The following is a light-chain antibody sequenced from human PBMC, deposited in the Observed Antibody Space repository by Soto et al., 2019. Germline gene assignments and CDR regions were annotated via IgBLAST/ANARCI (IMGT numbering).Light chain of an antibody. J-gene: IGKJ5*01. CDR1: QSVSSNF. Sequence: RAIQSVSSNFLAWYQQKPGQAPRLLIYGVSSRASGIPDRFSGGGSGTVFTLTISTLEPGGFAVYDDQQYKNWPPITFVQGTRLEIK. CDR3: QQYKNWPPIT. V-gene: IGKV3-20*01. CDR2: GVS.